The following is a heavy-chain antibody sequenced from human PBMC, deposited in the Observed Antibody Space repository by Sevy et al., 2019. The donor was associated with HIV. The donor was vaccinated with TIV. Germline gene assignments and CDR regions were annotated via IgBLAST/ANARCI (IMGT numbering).Heavy chain of an antibody. D-gene: IGHD3-10*01. Sequence: GGSLRLSCEASGFSFDDYAMHWVRQAPGKGLEWVSLISWGGTSTFYTVSVKGRFTISRDNSRNSLYLQMNSLRAEDTALYYCVKGSGYGSGSYFASWGRGTLVTVSS. CDR3: VKGSGYGSGSYFAS. V-gene: IGHV3-43D*03. J-gene: IGHJ4*02. CDR1: GFSFDDYA. CDR2: ISWGGTST.